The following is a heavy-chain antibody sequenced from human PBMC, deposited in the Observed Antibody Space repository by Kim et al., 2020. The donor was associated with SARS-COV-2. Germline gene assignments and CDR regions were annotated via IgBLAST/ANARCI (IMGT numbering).Heavy chain of an antibody. J-gene: IGHJ4*02. CDR3: ARLHRKGGIAARSYFDY. D-gene: IGHD6-6*01. Sequence: LKSRVTISVDTAKNQFSLKLSSVTAADTAVYYCARLHRKGGIAARSYFDYWGQGTLVTVSS. V-gene: IGHV4-39*07.